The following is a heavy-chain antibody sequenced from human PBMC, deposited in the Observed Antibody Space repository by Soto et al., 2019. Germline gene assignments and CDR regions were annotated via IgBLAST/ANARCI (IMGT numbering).Heavy chain of an antibody. J-gene: IGHJ4*02. D-gene: IGHD1-26*01. CDR3: AREKLSGSSYFDY. CDR1: GFTFSSYA. Sequence: GGSLRLSCAASGFTFSSYAMSWVRQAPGKGLEWVSVISGDGGSTYYADSVKGRFTISRDNSKNTLYLQMNSLRAEDTAVYYCAREKLSGSSYFDYRGQATLVTVSS. CDR2: ISGDGGST. V-gene: IGHV3-23*01.